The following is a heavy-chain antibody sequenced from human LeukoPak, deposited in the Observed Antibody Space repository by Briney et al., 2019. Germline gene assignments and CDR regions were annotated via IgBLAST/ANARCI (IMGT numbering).Heavy chain of an antibody. CDR3: ARLYSSSSSAKAPYYYYYYMDV. CDR2: IYTSGST. J-gene: IGHJ6*03. Sequence: SETLSLTCTVSGGSISSYYWSWIRQPPGKGLEWIGYIYTSGSTNYNPSLKSRVTISVDTSKNQFSLKLSSVTAADTAVYYCARLYSSSSSAKAPYYYYYYMDVWGKGTTVTVS. D-gene: IGHD6-6*01. CDR1: GGSISSYY. V-gene: IGHV4-4*09.